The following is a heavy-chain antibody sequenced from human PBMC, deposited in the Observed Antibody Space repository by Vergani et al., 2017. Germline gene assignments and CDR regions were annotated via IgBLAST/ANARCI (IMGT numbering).Heavy chain of an antibody. CDR3: ARDVTGDRGNDY. Sequence: EVQLVETGGGLIQPGGSLRLSCAASGFNVSSNYMSWVRQAPGKGLEWVSVIYGGGSTYYADSVKGRFTISRDNSKNTLYLQMNSLRAEDTAVYYCARDVTGDRGNDYWGQGTLVTVSS. CDR1: GFNVSSNY. CDR2: IYGGGST. V-gene: IGHV3-53*02. D-gene: IGHD3-10*01. J-gene: IGHJ4*02.